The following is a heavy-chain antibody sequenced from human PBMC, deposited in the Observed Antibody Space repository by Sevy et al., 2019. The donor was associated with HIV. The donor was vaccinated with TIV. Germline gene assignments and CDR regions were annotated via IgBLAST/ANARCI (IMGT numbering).Heavy chain of an antibody. CDR3: ARGAAYCGDDCYAFDI. D-gene: IGHD2-21*02. CDR2: ISSSSITI. V-gene: IGHV3-11*04. Sequence: GGSLRLSCAASGFTFSDYYMSWIRQAPGKGLEWVSYISSSSITIYYADSVKGRFTMSRDKAKNSLYLQMNSLRAEDNALYYCARGAAYCGDDCYAFDIWGQGTMVTVSS. CDR1: GFTFSDYY. J-gene: IGHJ3*02.